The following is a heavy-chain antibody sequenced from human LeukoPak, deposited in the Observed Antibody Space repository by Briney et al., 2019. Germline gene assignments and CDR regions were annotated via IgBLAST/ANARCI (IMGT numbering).Heavy chain of an antibody. D-gene: IGHD6-19*01. Sequence: GGSLRLSCAASGFTFSSYAMSWVRQAPGKGLEWVSAISGSGGNTYYADSVKGRFTISRDNSKNTLYLQMNSLRAEDTAVYYCARDRYSSGSNEGFDPWGQGTLVTVSS. CDR1: GFTFSSYA. J-gene: IGHJ5*02. CDR3: ARDRYSSGSNEGFDP. V-gene: IGHV3-23*01. CDR2: ISGSGGNT.